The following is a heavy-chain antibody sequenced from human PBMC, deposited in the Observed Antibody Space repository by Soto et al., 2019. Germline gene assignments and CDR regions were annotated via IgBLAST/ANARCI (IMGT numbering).Heavy chain of an antibody. CDR1: GGSFSGYY. Sequence: QVQLQQWGAGLLKPSETLSLTCAVYGGSFSGYYWTWIRQPPGTGLEWIGEINHSGSPNHNPSIKRRVTRSVDTSKNQFSLKLTSVTAADTAVSYCARDKITGLFDYLGQGTLVTVSS. D-gene: IGHD1-1*01. J-gene: IGHJ4*02. CDR3: ARDKITGLFDY. V-gene: IGHV4-34*01. CDR2: INHSGSP.